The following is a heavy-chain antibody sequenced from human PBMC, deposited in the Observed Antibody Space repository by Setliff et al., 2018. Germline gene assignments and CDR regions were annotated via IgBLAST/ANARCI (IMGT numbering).Heavy chain of an antibody. CDR2: IYYSGST. CDR1: GGSISSGDYY. Sequence: SETLSLTCTVSGGSISSGDYYWSWIRQPPGKGLEWIGYIYYSGSTNYNPFLKSRVTISVDTSRNQCSLKLSSVTAADTAVYYCARARRGHCSGGSCYPRDWFDPWGQGTLVTVSS. V-gene: IGHV4-30-4*08. J-gene: IGHJ5*02. D-gene: IGHD2-15*01. CDR3: ARARRGHCSGGSCYPRDWFDP.